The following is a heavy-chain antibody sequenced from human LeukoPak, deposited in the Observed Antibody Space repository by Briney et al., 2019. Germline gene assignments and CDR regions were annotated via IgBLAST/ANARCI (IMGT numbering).Heavy chain of an antibody. V-gene: IGHV3-15*01. Sequence: GGSLRLSCAASGFTFSNAWMSWVRQAPGKGLEWVGRIKSKTDGGTTDYAAPVKGRFTISRDDSKNTLYLQMNSLKTEDTAVCYCTTDPPYDSSGYYYDYSMDVWGQGTTVTVSS. CDR2: IKSKTDGGTT. CDR1: GFTFSNAW. D-gene: IGHD3-22*01. J-gene: IGHJ6*02. CDR3: TTDPPYDSSGYYYDYSMDV.